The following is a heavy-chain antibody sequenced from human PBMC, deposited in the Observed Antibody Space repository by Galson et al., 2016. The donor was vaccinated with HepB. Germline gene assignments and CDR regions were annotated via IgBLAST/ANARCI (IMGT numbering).Heavy chain of an antibody. D-gene: IGHD6-19*01. CDR3: TTWLSHHFDY. V-gene: IGHV3-23*01. CDR1: GFTFRNCA. Sequence: SLRLSCAAPGFTFRNCALSWVRRAPGKGLEWVSHIDGPTPNTHYADSVRGRFSIYRDNSRDTLYLQMDSLTAEDSAIYYCTTWLSHHFDYWGQGTRVTVSS. J-gene: IGHJ4*02. CDR2: IDGPTPNT.